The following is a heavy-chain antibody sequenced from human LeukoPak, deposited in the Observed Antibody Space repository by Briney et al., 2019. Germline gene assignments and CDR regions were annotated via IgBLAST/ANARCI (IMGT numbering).Heavy chain of an antibody. V-gene: IGHV4-59*08. Sequence: SETLSLTCTVSGGSIGSNYWTWIGQPPGKGLEYIGYIYYTGGTNYNPSLKSRVTISVDTSKNQFSLKLTSVTAADTAVYFCAKYGNSGWVIDNWGQGTLVTVSS. CDR2: IYYTGGT. D-gene: IGHD6-19*01. J-gene: IGHJ4*02. CDR3: AKYGNSGWVIDN. CDR1: GGSIGSNY.